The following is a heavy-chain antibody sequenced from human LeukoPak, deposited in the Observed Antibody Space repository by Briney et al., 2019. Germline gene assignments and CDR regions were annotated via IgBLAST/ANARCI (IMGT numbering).Heavy chain of an antibody. CDR3: AKEQGSSGWYYYYYYMDV. J-gene: IGHJ6*03. CDR2: IYSGGST. CDR1: GFTFSSYA. D-gene: IGHD6-19*01. Sequence: PGGSLRLSCATSGFTFSSYAMSWVRQAPGKGLEWVSVIYSGGSTYYADSVKGRFSISRDNSKNTLDLQMNSLRAEDTAVYYCAKEQGSSGWYYYYYYMDVWGKGTTVTVSS. V-gene: IGHV3-23*03.